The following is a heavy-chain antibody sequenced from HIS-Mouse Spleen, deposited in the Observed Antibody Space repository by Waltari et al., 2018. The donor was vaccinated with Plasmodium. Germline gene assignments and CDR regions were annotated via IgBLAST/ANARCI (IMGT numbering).Heavy chain of an antibody. J-gene: IGHJ4*02. CDR1: GFTFSSYS. Sequence: EVQLVESGGGLVKPGGSLRLSCAASGFTFSSYSMNWVRQAPGKGLEWVSSISSSSSYIYYADSVKGRFTISRDNAKNSLYLQMNSLRAEDTAVYYCARDERGGYYFDYWGQGTLVTVSS. CDR3: ARDERGGYYFDY. D-gene: IGHD3-10*01. CDR2: ISSSSSYI. V-gene: IGHV3-21*01.